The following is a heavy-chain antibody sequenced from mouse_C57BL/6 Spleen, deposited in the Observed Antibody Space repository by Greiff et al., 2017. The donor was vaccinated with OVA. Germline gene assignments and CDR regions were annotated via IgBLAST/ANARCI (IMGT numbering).Heavy chain of an antibody. CDR3: TTGGRELRGWFAY. V-gene: IGHV14-1*01. CDR2: IDPEDGDT. CDR1: GFNIKDYY. D-gene: IGHD1-1*01. Sequence: EVQLQQSGAELVRPGASVKLSCTASGFNIKDYYMHWVKQRPEQGLEWIGRIDPEDGDTEYAPKFQGKATMTADTSSNTAYLQLSSLTSEDTAVYYCTTGGRELRGWFAYWGQGTLVTVSA. J-gene: IGHJ3*01.